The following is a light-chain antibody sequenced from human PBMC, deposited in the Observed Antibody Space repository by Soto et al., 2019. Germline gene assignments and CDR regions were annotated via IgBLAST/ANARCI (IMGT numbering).Light chain of an antibody. CDR3: QSYNTDRLT. CDR1: QAISNS. CDR2: AAS. Sequence: DTQMTQSPSTLPASVGDRVAITCRASQAISNSLAWYQQKPAKPPQLLIYAASTLQSGVPSRFSGSGSGIDFTITISGLQPEDVATYYCQSYNTDRLTFGQGTRLEIK. J-gene: IGKJ5*01. V-gene: IGKV1-27*01.